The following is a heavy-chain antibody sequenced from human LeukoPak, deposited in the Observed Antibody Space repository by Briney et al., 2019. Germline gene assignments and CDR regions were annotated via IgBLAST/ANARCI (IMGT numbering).Heavy chain of an antibody. CDR2: ISSDGSST. CDR1: GFTFSSYW. V-gene: IGHV3-74*01. J-gene: IGHJ4*02. D-gene: IGHD3-9*01. CDR3: AKSGTLLRYFDWFDY. Sequence: GGSLRLSCAASGFTFSSYWMHWVRQAPGKGLVWVSRISSDGSSTSYADSVKGRFTISRDNAKNSLYLQMNSLRAEDTALYYCAKSGTLLRYFDWFDYWGQETLVTVSS.